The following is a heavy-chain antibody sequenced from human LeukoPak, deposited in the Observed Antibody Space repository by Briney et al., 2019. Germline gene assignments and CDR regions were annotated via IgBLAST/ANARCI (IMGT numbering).Heavy chain of an antibody. Sequence: SETLSLTCTVSGGSISSSSYYWGWIRQPPGKGLEWIGSIYYSGSTYYNPSLKSLVTISVDTSKNQFSLKLSSVTAADTAVYYCARAAKITIFGVVTRPRSNNWFDPWGQGTLVTVSS. CDR2: IYYSGST. CDR1: GGSISSSSYY. D-gene: IGHD3-3*01. CDR3: ARAAKITIFGVVTRPRSNNWFDP. V-gene: IGHV4-39*07. J-gene: IGHJ5*02.